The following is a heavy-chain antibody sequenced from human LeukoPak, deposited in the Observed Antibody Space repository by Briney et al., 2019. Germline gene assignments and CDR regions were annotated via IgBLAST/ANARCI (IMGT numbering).Heavy chain of an antibody. J-gene: IGHJ5*02. CDR2: INTNTGNP. CDR1: EYTFTSYA. CDR3: ARGMGVLVPAATWFDP. D-gene: IGHD2-2*01. V-gene: IGHV7-4-1*02. Sequence: ASVKVSCKASEYTFTSYAMNWVRQAPGQELEWMGWINTNTGNPTYAQGFTGRFVFSLDTSVSTAYLQISSLTAEDTAVYYCARGMGVLVPAATWFDPWGQGTLVTVSS.